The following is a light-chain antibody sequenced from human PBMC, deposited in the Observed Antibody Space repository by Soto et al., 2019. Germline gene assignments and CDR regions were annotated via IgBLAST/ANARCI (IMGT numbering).Light chain of an antibody. CDR3: QQYNSYSEA. Sequence: DIQLTQHHPPLSGSVGDRVTITCRASQTISSWLAWYQQKPGKAPKLLIYKASTLKSGVPSRFSGSGSGTEFTLTISSLQPDDFATYYCQQYNSYSEAFGQGTKVDI. CDR1: QTISSW. CDR2: KAS. J-gene: IGKJ1*01. V-gene: IGKV1-5*03.